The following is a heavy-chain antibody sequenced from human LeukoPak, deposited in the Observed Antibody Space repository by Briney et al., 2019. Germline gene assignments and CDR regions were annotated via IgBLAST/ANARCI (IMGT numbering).Heavy chain of an antibody. D-gene: IGHD3-10*01. J-gene: IGHJ3*02. CDR1: GFTFSSYS. Sequence: PGGSLRLSCAASGFTFSSYSMNWVRQAPGKGLEWVSSISSSSSYIYYPDSVKGRFTISRDNAKNSLYLQMNSLRAEDTAVYYCARDQGSGSYYKGDAFDIWGQGTMVTVSS. CDR2: ISSSSSYI. CDR3: ARDQGSGSYYKGDAFDI. V-gene: IGHV3-21*01.